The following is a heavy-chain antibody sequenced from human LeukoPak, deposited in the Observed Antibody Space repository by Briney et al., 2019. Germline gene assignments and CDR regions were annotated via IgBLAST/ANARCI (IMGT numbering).Heavy chain of an antibody. J-gene: IGHJ4*02. CDR3: ARADSSGWYADY. CDR2: MNPNSGNT. V-gene: IGHV1-8*01. CDR1: GYTFTSYD. Sequence: ASVEVSCKASGYTFTSYDINWVRQATGQGLEWMGWMNPNSGNTGYAQKFQGRVTMTRNTSISTAYMELSSLRSEDTAVYYCARADSSGWYADYWGQGTLVTVSS. D-gene: IGHD6-19*01.